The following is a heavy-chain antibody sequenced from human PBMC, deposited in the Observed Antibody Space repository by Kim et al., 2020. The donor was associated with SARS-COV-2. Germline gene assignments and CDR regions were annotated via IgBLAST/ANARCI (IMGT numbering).Heavy chain of an antibody. V-gene: IGHV3-23*01. D-gene: IGHD1-26*01. CDR3: AKPDSGSYWGYFDL. CDR2: ISGSGGST. J-gene: IGHJ2*01. Sequence: GGSLRLSCAASGFTFSSYAMSWVRQAPGKGLEWVSAISGSGGSTYYADSVKGRFTISRDNSKNTLYLQMNSLRAEDTAVYYCAKPDSGSYWGYFDLWGRGPLFTVSA. CDR1: GFTFSSYA.